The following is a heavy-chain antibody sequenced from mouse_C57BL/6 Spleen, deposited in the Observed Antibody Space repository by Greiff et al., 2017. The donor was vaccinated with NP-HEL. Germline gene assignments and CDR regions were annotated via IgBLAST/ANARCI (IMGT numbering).Heavy chain of an antibody. J-gene: IGHJ2*01. CDR2: ISSGGSYT. V-gene: IGHV5-6*01. D-gene: IGHD6-1*01. CDR1: GFTFSSYG. CDR3: ARQASGDYFDY. Sequence: EVQLQQSGGDLVKPGGSLKLSCAASGFTFSSYGMSWVRQTPDKRLEWVATISSGGSYTYYPDSVKGRFTISRDNAKNTLYLQMSSLKSEDTAMYYCARQASGDYFDYWGQGTTLTVSS.